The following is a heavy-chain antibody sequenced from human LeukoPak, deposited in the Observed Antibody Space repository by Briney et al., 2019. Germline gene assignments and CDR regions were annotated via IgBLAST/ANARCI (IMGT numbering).Heavy chain of an antibody. Sequence: SQTLSLTCTVSGGSISSGSYYWSWIRQPAGKGLEWIGRIYTSGSTNYNPSLKSRVTISVDTSKNQFSLKLSSVTAADTAVYYCASGYYDFWSGWFDPWGQGTLVTVSS. J-gene: IGHJ5*02. CDR2: IYTSGST. CDR3: ASGYYDFWSGWFDP. D-gene: IGHD3-3*01. CDR1: GGSISSGSYY. V-gene: IGHV4-61*02.